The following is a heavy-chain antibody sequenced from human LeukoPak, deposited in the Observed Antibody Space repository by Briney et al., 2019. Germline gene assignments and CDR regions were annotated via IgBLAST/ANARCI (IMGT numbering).Heavy chain of an antibody. J-gene: IGHJ3*02. D-gene: IGHD3-22*01. CDR2: IIPIFGTA. Sequence: SVKVSCKAAGGTFSSYAISWVRQAPGQGLEWMGGIIPIFGTANYAQKFQGRVTITADESTSTAYMELSSLRSEDTAVYYCARDKVIVVVDPLYAFDIWGQGTMVTVSS. V-gene: IGHV1-69*13. CDR1: GGTFSSYA. CDR3: ARDKVIVVVDPLYAFDI.